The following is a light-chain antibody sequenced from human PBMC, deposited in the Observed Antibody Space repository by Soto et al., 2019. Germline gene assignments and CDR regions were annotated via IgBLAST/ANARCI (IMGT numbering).Light chain of an antibody. CDR3: AAWDDSLNGVI. Sequence: QAVVTQPPSASGTPGQRVTISCSGSSSNIGSNTVNWYQQLPGTAPKLLIYGNYHRPSGVPDRFSGSKSATSASLAISGLQSEDEADYYCAAWDDSLNGVIFGGGTKLTVL. J-gene: IGLJ2*01. V-gene: IGLV1-44*01. CDR1: SSNIGSNT. CDR2: GNY.